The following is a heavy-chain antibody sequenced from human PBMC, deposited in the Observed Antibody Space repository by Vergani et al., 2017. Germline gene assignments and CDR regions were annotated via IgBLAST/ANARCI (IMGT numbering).Heavy chain of an antibody. D-gene: IGHD3-10*01. V-gene: IGHV4-4*02. CDR2: IYHSGST. J-gene: IGHJ6*02. CDR3: ARGQHILWFGVGGRYGMDV. CDR1: GFTFSSNY. Sequence: QVQLVESGGGVVQPGRSLRLSCAASGFTFSSNYMSWVRQAPGKGLEWIGEIYHSGSTNYNPSLKSRVTISVDTSKNQFSLKLSSVTAADTAVYYCARGQHILWFGVGGRYGMDVWGQGTTVTVSS.